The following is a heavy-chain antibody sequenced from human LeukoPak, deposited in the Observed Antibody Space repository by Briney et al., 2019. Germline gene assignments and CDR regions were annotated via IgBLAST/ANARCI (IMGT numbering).Heavy chain of an antibody. CDR1: GFTFSSYA. J-gene: IGHJ4*02. CDR2: ISGSGGST. CDR3: AKVGGVIAAAGNFDY. V-gene: IGHV3-23*01. D-gene: IGHD6-13*01. Sequence: GGSLRLSRAASGFTFSSYAMSWVRQAPGKGLGWVSAISGSGGSTYYADSVKGRFTISRDNSKNTLYLQMNSLRAEDTAVYYCAKVGGVIAAAGNFDYWGQGTLVTVSS.